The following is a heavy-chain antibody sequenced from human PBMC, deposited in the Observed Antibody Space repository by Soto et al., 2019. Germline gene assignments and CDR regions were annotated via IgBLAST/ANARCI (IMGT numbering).Heavy chain of an antibody. CDR1: GYIFTSYH. D-gene: IGHD6-13*01. V-gene: IGHV1-18*01. Sequence: ASVKVSCKTSGYIFTSYHINWVRQAPGQGLEWMGWITAYNGNANYAQKFQGRVTMTTDTSTSTAYMEVRTLRSDDTAVYYCARGSSSWYSAYDYGLNVWGQGTTVTVS. CDR3: ARGSSSWYSAYDYGLNV. CDR2: ITAYNGNA. J-gene: IGHJ6*02.